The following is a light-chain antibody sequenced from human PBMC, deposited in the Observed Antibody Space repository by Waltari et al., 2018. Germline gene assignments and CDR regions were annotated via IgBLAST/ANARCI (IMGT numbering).Light chain of an antibody. V-gene: IGLV2-14*03. J-gene: IGLJ2*01. CDR1: GSAVGSSDY. CDR2: DVT. CDR3: SSQTLDGVVL. Sequence: QSALTQPASVSGSPGQSITISCTGVGSAVGSSDYVSWHQHHPGKAPQVIIYDVTHRPSGVSVLFSASRSANTASLTISGLQPEDAGYYYCSSQTLDGVVLFGGGTKLTVL.